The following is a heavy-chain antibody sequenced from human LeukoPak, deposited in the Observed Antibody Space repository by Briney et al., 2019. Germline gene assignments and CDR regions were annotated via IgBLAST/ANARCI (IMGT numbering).Heavy chain of an antibody. V-gene: IGHV3-23*01. CDR1: GFTFSSYA. CDR3: AKSIAAAVSRGYFDY. D-gene: IGHD6-13*01. CDR2: ISGSGGSI. J-gene: IGHJ4*02. Sequence: GGSLRLSCAASGFTFSSYAMSWVRQAPGKGLEWVSAISGSGGSIYYADSVKGRFTISRDNSKNTLYLQMNSLRAEDTAVYYCAKSIAAAVSRGYFDYWGQGTLVTVSS.